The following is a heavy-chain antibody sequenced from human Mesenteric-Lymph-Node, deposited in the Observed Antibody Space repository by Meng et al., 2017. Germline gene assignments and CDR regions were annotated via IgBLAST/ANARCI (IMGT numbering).Heavy chain of an antibody. Sequence: GESLKISCIVSGFSIGDYAMNWARQAPGKGLEWVAVIWYDGSNKYYADSVKGRFTISRDNSKNTLYLQMNSLRAEDTAVYYCARVRRQIDYWGQGTLVTVSS. J-gene: IGHJ4*02. CDR2: IWYDGSNK. V-gene: IGHV3-33*01. CDR3: ARVRRQIDY. CDR1: GFSIGDYA.